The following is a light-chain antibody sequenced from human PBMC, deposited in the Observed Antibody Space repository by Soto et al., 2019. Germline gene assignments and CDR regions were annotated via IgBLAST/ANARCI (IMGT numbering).Light chain of an antibody. CDR2: AVS. V-gene: IGLV2-14*01. CDR1: SSDVGLYDY. CDR3: SSYTSDSSYV. J-gene: IGLJ1*01. Sequence: QSVLTQPASVSGSPGQSITISCTGTSSDVGLYDYVSWYQQHPGKAPQLMIYAVSNRPSGVSNRFSASKSGNTASLFISGLQAEDEAGYYCSSYTSDSSYVFGYGTKVTVL.